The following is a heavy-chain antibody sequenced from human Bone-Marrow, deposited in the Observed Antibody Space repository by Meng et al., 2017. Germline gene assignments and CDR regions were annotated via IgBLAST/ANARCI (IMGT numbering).Heavy chain of an antibody. D-gene: IGHD3-10*01. J-gene: IGHJ5*02. Sequence: QLQLQESGSGLVKPSQTLSLTCAGSGGSFSSGDYSWSWIRQPPGKGLEWIGYIYHSGTTYYNPSLKSRVTISVDRSKNQFSLKLTSVTAADTAVYYCARDLPYASGAGGFDPWGQGTLVTVSS. CDR3: ARDLPYASGAGGFDP. CDR1: GGSFSSGDYS. V-gene: IGHV4-30-2*01. CDR2: IYHSGTT.